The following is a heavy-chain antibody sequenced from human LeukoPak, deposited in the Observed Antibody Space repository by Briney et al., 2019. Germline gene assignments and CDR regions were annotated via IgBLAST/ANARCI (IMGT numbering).Heavy chain of an antibody. D-gene: IGHD2-2*01. CDR2: INHSGST. CDR3: ASPSFPYLGSSAHGPFYYYGMDV. J-gene: IGHJ6*02. Sequence: PSETLSLTCAVYGGSFSGYYWSWIRQPPGKGLEWIGEINHSGSTNYNPSLKSRATISVDTSKNQFSLKLSSVTAADTAVYYCASPSFPYLGSSAHGPFYYYGMDVWGQGTTVTVSS. CDR1: GGSFSGYY. V-gene: IGHV4-34*01.